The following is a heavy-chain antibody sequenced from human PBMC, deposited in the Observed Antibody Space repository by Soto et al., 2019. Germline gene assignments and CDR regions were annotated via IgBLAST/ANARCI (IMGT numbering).Heavy chain of an antibody. V-gene: IGHV3-23*01. CDR1: GFTFSSYA. CDR2: ISGSGGST. D-gene: IGHD3-3*01. Sequence: GGSLRLSCAASGFTFSSYAMSWVRQAPGKGLEWVSAISGSGGSTYYADSVKGRFTISRDNSKNTLYLQMNSLRAEDTAVYYCAKVFVNGFWSGYNTPNFDYWGQGTLVTVSS. J-gene: IGHJ4*02. CDR3: AKVFVNGFWSGYNTPNFDY.